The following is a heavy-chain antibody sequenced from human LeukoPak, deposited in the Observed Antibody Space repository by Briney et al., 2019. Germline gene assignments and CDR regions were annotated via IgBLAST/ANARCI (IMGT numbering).Heavy chain of an antibody. CDR3: ARDSEVVPAALDY. Sequence: ASVKVSCKASGYTFTGYYMHWVRQAPGQGLEWMGWINPNSGGTNYAQKFQGRVTMTRYTSISTAYMELSRLRSDDTAVYYCARDSEVVPAALDYWGQGTLVTVSS. V-gene: IGHV1-2*02. J-gene: IGHJ4*02. D-gene: IGHD2-2*01. CDR2: INPNSGGT. CDR1: GYTFTGYY.